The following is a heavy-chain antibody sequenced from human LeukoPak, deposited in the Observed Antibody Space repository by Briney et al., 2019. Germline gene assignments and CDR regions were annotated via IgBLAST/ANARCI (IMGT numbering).Heavy chain of an antibody. CDR1: GFTFSSYA. CDR3: AKGAIYYDFWSGYPFDY. D-gene: IGHD3-3*01. CDR2: ISGSGGST. V-gene: IGHV3-23*01. J-gene: IGHJ4*02. Sequence: GGSLRLSCAASGFTFSSYAMSWVRPAPGKGLEWVSAISGSGGSTYYADSVKGRFTISRDNSKNTLYLQMNSLRAEDTAVYYCAKGAIYYDFWSGYPFDYWGQGTLVTVSS.